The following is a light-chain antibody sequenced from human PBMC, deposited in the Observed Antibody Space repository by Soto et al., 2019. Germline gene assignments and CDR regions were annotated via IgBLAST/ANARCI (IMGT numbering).Light chain of an antibody. CDR1: QSVSSSY. CDR2: GAS. Sequence: EIVLTQSPGTLSLSPGERATLSCRTSQSVSSSYLAWYQQKPGQAPRLLIYGASSRATGIPERLIGSGSRTDFTLTISISEPEDFAVYYCQQYGSSPRLTFGGGTKVEIK. CDR3: QQYGSSPRLT. V-gene: IGKV3-20*01. J-gene: IGKJ4*01.